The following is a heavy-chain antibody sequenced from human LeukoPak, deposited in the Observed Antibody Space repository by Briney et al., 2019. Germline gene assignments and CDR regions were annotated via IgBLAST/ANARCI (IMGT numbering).Heavy chain of an antibody. CDR1: GYSFSNYW. V-gene: IGHV5-51*01. CDR3: ARQYGRPFDY. J-gene: IGHJ4*02. CDR2: IYPGGSDT. D-gene: IGHD4-17*01. Sequence: GESLKISCKGSGYSFSNYWIGWVRQMPGKGLEWMGIIYPGGSDTRYSPSFQGQVTISVDESINTAYLQWSSLDASDTAMYYCARQYGRPFDYWGQGTLVTVSS.